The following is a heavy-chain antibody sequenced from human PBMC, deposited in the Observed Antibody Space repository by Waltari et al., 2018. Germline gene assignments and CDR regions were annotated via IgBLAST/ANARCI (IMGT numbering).Heavy chain of an antibody. CDR3: ARQLLLWFGELDMDV. Sequence: QLQLQESGPGLVKPSETLSLTCTVSGGSISSSSYYWGWIRQPPGKGLEWIGSIYYSGSTYYNPSLKSRVTISVDTSKNQFSLKLSSVTAADTAVYYCARQLLLWFGELDMDVWGQGTTVTVSS. CDR2: IYYSGST. D-gene: IGHD3-10*01. J-gene: IGHJ6*02. CDR1: GGSISSSSYY. V-gene: IGHV4-39*01.